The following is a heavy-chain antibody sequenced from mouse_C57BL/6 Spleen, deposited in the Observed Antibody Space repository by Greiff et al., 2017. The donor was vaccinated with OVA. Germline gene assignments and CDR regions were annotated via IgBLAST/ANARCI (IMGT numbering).Heavy chain of an antibody. CDR3: ARDWDEAD. V-gene: IGHV1-59*01. CDR2: IDPSDSYT. J-gene: IGHJ3*01. CDR1: GYTFTSYW. Sequence: QVQLQQPGAELVRPGTSVKLSCKASGYTFTSYWMHWVKQRPGQGLEWIGVIDPSDSYTNYNQKFKGKATLTVDTSSSTAYMQLSSLTSEDSAVYYCARDWDEADWGQGTLVTVSA. D-gene: IGHD4-1*01.